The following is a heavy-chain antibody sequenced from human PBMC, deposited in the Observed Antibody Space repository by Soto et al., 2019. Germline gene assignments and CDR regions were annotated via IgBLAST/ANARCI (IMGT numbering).Heavy chain of an antibody. CDR1: GFTFSTYG. Sequence: EVQLLESGGGLVQPGGSLRLSCAASGFTFSTYGMSWVRQAPGKGLEWVSIISGSGGSTYYADTVKGRFTISRDNSKNTLYLQMNSLRAEDTAVYYCAKDPATIAVAGTFDYWGQGNLVIVSS. CDR2: ISGSGGST. J-gene: IGHJ4*02. D-gene: IGHD6-19*01. V-gene: IGHV3-23*01. CDR3: AKDPATIAVAGTFDY.